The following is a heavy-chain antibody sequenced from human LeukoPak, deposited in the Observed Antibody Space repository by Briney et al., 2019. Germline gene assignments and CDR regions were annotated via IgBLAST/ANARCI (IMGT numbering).Heavy chain of an antibody. D-gene: IGHD3-10*01. CDR3: AKRPQKRGDWFLFDY. CDR1: GFTFSSYA. J-gene: IGHJ4*02. V-gene: IGHV3-23*01. CDR2: ISGSGGST. Sequence: PGGSLRLSCAASGFTFSSYAMSWVRQAPGKGLEWVSAISGSGGSTYYADSVKGRFTISRDNSKNTLYLQMNSLRAEDAAVYYCAKRPQKRGDWFLFDYWGQGTLVTVSS.